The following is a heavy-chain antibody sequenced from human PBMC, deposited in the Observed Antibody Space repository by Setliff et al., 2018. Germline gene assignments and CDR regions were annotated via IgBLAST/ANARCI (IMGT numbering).Heavy chain of an antibody. V-gene: IGHV4-39*07. Sequence: SETLSLTCTVSGGSISSSSYHWGWIRQAPGKGLEWIGIIYYSGSTYYNPSLKSRVTISVDTSKNQFSLKLSSVTAADTAVYYCARQQQLVIGSTAYYYYGMDVWGQGTTVTVSS. CDR1: GGSISSSSYH. J-gene: IGHJ6*02. CDR3: ARQQQLVIGSTAYYYYGMDV. CDR2: IYYSGST. D-gene: IGHD6-13*01.